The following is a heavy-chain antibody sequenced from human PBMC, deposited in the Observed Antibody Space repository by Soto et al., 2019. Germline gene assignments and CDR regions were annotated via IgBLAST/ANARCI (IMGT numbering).Heavy chain of an antibody. Sequence: EVHLVESGGGLVQPGGSLRLSCAAAGFTFSTYWMTWVRQAPGKGLEWVANIKHDGTEKYYVDSVKGRFTISRDNAKNSLHLQMSSLRAEDTAVYYCGSEYLDYWGHGTLVTVSS. CDR3: GSEYLDY. CDR2: IKHDGTEK. J-gene: IGHJ4*01. CDR1: GFTFSTYW. V-gene: IGHV3-7*01.